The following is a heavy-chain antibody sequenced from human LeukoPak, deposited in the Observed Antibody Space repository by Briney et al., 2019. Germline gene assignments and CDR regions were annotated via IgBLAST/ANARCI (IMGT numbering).Heavy chain of an antibody. CDR2: TSAYNGKT. J-gene: IGHJ4*02. CDR3: ARGRRALAVAGTAADY. V-gene: IGHV1-18*04. D-gene: IGHD6-19*01. CDR1: GYTFTSYG. Sequence: ASVKVSSKASGYTFTSYGISWERQAPGQWLEWMGWTSAYNGKTNYAQKLQGRVTMTTDTSTSTAYMELRSLRSDDTAVYYCARGRRALAVAGTAADYWGQGTLVTVSS.